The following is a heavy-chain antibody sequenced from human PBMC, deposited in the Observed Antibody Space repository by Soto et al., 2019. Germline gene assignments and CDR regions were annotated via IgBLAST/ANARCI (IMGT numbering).Heavy chain of an antibody. CDR3: AKQFGTGWYYFDH. D-gene: IGHD6-19*01. CDR1: GFTFSTYG. CDR2: ISYDGTNK. V-gene: IGHV3-30*18. Sequence: QVKLVQSGGGEVQPGRSLRLSCAASGFTFSTYGMHWVRQAPGKGLEWVALISYDGTNKYYGDSVKGRFTISRDNFKNTVYLQMNSLRAEDTAVYYCAKQFGTGWYYFDHWGQGTLVTVSS. J-gene: IGHJ4*02.